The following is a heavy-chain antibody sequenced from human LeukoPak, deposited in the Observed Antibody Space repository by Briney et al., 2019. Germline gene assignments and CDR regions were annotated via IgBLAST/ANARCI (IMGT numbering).Heavy chain of an antibody. CDR2: MSGNGGST. CDR3: AKDWGQVPASISGH. V-gene: IGHV3-23*01. J-gene: IGHJ1*01. CDR1: GFTFSSYA. D-gene: IGHD2-2*01. Sequence: GGSLRLSCAASGFTFSSYAMSWVRQAPGKGLEWVSVMSGNGGSTYYADSVKGRFTISRDNSKNTLYLQMNSLRTEDTAVYYCAKDWGQVPASISGHWGQGTLVTVSS.